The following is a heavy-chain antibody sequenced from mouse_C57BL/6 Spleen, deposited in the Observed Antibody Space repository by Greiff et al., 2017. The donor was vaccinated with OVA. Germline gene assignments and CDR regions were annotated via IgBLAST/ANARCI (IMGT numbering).Heavy chain of an antibody. CDR3: ARWGGGSSYWYFDV. J-gene: IGHJ1*03. CDR2: IYPGDGDT. V-gene: IGHV1-82*01. D-gene: IGHD1-1*01. Sequence: VQLQQSGPELVKPGASVTLSCPSSFYAFPRSWMNWVKQRPGKGLEWIGRIYPGDGDTNYNGKFKGKATLTADKSSSTAYMQLSSLTSEDSAVDYCARWGGGSSYWYFDVWGTGTTVTVSS. CDR1: FYAFPRSW.